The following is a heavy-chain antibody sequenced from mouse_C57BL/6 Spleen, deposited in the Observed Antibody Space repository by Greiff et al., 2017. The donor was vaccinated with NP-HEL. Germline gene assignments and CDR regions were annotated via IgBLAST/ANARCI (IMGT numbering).Heavy chain of an antibody. CDR3: ARDRGWNYFDY. D-gene: IGHD3-3*01. J-gene: IGHJ2*01. Sequence: ESGPGLVKPSQSLSLTCSVTGYSITSGYYWNWIRQFPGKKLEWMGYISYDGSNNYNPYLKNRISITRDTSKNQFFLKLNSVTPEDTATYYCARDRGWNYFDYWGQGTTLTVSS. CDR2: ISYDGSN. V-gene: IGHV3-6*01. CDR1: GYSITSGYY.